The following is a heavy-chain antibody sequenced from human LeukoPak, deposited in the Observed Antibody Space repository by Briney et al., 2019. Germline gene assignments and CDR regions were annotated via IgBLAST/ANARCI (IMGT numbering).Heavy chain of an antibody. J-gene: IGHJ6*03. CDR3: AKLPGSTLNYYYYYMDV. V-gene: IGHV3-23*01. D-gene: IGHD3-10*01. CDR1: GFTVSSNY. CDR2: ISGSGGST. Sequence: GGSRRLSCAASGFTVSSNYMSWVRQAPGKGLEWVSGISGSGGSTYYADSVKGRFTISRDNSKNTLYLQMNSLRDEDTAVFYCAKLPGSTLNYYYYYMDVWGKGTTVTVSS.